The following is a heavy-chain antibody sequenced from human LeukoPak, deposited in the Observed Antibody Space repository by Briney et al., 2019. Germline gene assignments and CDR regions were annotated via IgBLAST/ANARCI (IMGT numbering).Heavy chain of an antibody. CDR2: ISWNSGSI. J-gene: IGHJ3*02. CDR3: AKSRIPRIRMDAFDI. D-gene: IGHD2-15*01. V-gene: IGHV3-9*01. Sequence: GGSLRLSCAASGFTFDDYAMHWVRQAPGKGLEWVSGISWNSGSIGYADSVKGRFTISRDNAKNSLYLQMNSLSAEDTALYYCAKSRIPRIRMDAFDIWGQGTMVTVSS. CDR1: GFTFDDYA.